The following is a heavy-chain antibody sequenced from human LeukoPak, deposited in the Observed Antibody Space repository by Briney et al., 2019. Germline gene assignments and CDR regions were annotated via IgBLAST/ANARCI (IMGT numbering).Heavy chain of an antibody. CDR1: GGSISSYY. J-gene: IGHJ4*02. Sequence: SETLSLTCTVSGGSISSYYWSWIRQPPGKGLEWIGYIYYSGSTYYNPSLKSRVTISVDTSKNQFSLKLSSVTAADTAVYYCARAAYSGSYHSDYWGQGTLVTVSS. V-gene: IGHV4-59*01. CDR3: ARAAYSGSYHSDY. D-gene: IGHD1-26*01. CDR2: IYYSGST.